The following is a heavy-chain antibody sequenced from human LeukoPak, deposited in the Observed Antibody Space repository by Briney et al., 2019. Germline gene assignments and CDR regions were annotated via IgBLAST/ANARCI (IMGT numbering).Heavy chain of an antibody. J-gene: IGHJ4*02. D-gene: IGHD6-13*01. CDR3: APSQIAAAGTGDYFDY. V-gene: IGHV4-59*04. CDR2: IYYSGST. Sequence: SETLSLTCTVSGGSISSYYWSWIRQPPGKGLEWIGYIYYSGSTYYNPSLKSRVTISVDTSKNQFSLKLSSVTAADTAVYYCAPSQIAAAGTGDYFDYWGQGTLVTVSS. CDR1: GGSISSYY.